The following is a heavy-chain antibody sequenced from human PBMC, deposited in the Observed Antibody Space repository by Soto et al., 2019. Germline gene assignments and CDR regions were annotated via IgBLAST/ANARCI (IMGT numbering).Heavy chain of an antibody. D-gene: IGHD3-16*01. CDR2: ISYDATNK. J-gene: IGHJ4*02. CDR1: GFTDSSYA. Sequence: QVQLVESGGGVVQPGRSLRLSCEVSGFTDSSYAMHWVRQAPGKGLEWVAIISYDATNKYYADSVKGRFTISRDNSKNTLYLQMNSLRAEDTAVYYCARRRKGGEYYFDYWGQGTLVTVSS. V-gene: IGHV3-30-3*01. CDR3: ARRRKGGEYYFDY.